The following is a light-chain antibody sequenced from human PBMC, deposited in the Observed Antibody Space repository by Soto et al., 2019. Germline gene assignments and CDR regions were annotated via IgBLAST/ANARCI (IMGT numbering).Light chain of an antibody. Sequence: EIVLTQSPATLSLSPGERATLSCRASQSVSSYLAWYQQKPGQAPRLLIYDASNRATVIPARFSGSGSGTDFTLTISSLEPEDFVVYYCQQRSNWPPLTFGGGTKVEIK. CDR2: DAS. CDR3: QQRSNWPPLT. J-gene: IGKJ4*01. CDR1: QSVSSY. V-gene: IGKV3-11*01.